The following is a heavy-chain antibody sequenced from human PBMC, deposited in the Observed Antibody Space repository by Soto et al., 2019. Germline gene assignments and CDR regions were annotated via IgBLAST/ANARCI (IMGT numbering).Heavy chain of an antibody. CDR2: ISGSGGST. J-gene: IGHJ5*02. V-gene: IGHV3-23*01. CDR1: GFTFSSYA. Sequence: GWSLRLSCAASGFTFSSYAMSWVRQAPGKGLEWVSAISGSGGSTYYADSVKGRFTISRDNSKNTLYLQMNSLRAEDTAVYYCAKDRTSYYDFWSGYFENNWFDPWGQGTLVTVSS. CDR3: AKDRTSYYDFWSGYFENNWFDP. D-gene: IGHD3-3*01.